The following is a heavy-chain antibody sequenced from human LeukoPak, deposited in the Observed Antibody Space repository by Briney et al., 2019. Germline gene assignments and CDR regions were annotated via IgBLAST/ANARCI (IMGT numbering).Heavy chain of an antibody. CDR1: GYSFSTDW. V-gene: IGHV5-51*01. D-gene: IGHD3-16*01. J-gene: IGHJ4*02. CDR3: AAGGGY. Sequence: GESLKISCRGSGYSFSTDWIGWVRQMPRKGLEWMVTNRPADSYIEYSPSFQGHVTISVDKSINTAYLQWSSLKASDSAFYYCAAGGGYWGQGTLVTVSS. CDR2: NRPADSYI.